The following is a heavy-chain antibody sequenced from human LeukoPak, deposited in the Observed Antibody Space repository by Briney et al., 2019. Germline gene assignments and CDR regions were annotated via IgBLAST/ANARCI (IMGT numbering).Heavy chain of an antibody. CDR2: INHSGST. V-gene: IGHV4-34*01. D-gene: IGHD2-2*01. Sequence: SETLSLTCAVYGGSFSGYYWSWIRQPPGKGLEWMGGINHSGSTNYNPSLKRRVTISVDTSKNQFSLTLSSVTAADTAVYYCARARRAPAIVVVPAAIRAWFDPWGQGTLVPVSS. CDR1: GGSFSGYY. J-gene: IGHJ5*02. CDR3: ARARRAPAIVVVPAAIRAWFDP.